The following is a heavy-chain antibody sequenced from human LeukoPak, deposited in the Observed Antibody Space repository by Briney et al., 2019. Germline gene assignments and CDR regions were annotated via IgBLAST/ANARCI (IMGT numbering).Heavy chain of an antibody. CDR3: AKDHITGTTLFFGRFDY. CDR1: GFTFSNYG. CDR2: IWYDGSNK. Sequence: GRSLRLSCAASGFTFSNYGMHWVRQAPGKGLEWVAVIWYDGSNKYYADSVKGRFTISRDNSKNTLYLQMNSLRAKDTAVYYCAKDHITGTTLFFGRFDYWGQGALIPVSS. V-gene: IGHV3-33*06. D-gene: IGHD1-7*01. J-gene: IGHJ4*02.